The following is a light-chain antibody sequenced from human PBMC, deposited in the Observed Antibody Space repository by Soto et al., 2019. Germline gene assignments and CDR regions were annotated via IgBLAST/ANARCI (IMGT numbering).Light chain of an antibody. CDR3: CSYTSRTTYV. CDR1: ASDVGGYNY. V-gene: IGLV2-14*01. J-gene: IGLJ1*01. CDR2: AVS. Sequence: QSVLTQPASVSGSPGQSITISCTGTASDVGGYNYVSWYQQHPGKAPKLMIHAVSNRPSGISSRFSGSKSGNTASLTISGLQYEDEADYFCCSYTSRTTYVFGTGTKLTVL.